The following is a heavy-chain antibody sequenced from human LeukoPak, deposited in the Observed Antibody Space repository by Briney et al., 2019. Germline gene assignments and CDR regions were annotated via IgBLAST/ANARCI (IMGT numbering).Heavy chain of an antibody. CDR3: AREKLSFFDSSGYFDH. CDR2: ISSSGSAI. J-gene: IGHJ4*02. D-gene: IGHD3-22*01. V-gene: IGHV3-48*03. CDR1: GFTFSSYE. Sequence: QPGGSLRLSCAASGFTFSSYEMNWDRQAPGKGLEWVSFISSSGSAIHYADSVRGRFTISRDNAKNSLFLQMSRLRAEDTAVYYCAREKLSFFDSSGYFDHWGQGTLVTVSS.